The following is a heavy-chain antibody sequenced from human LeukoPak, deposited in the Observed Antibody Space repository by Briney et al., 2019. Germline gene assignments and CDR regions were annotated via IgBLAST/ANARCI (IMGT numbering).Heavy chain of an antibody. D-gene: IGHD5-12*01. Sequence: GGSLRLSCAASGFTISSYGMHWVRQAPGKGLEWVAVISYDGSNKYYADSAKGRFTISRDNSKNTLYLQMNSPSAEDTAVYYCARGGPPGYDPFDYWGQGTLVTVSS. CDR3: ARGGPPGYDPFDY. V-gene: IGHV3-30*03. J-gene: IGHJ4*02. CDR2: ISYDGSNK. CDR1: GFTISSYG.